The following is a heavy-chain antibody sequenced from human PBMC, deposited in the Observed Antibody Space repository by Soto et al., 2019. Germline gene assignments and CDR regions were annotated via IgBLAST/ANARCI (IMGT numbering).Heavy chain of an antibody. J-gene: IGHJ4*02. D-gene: IGHD1-20*01. V-gene: IGHV1-24*01. Sequence: ASVKVSCKVSGYTLTELSMHWVRQAPGKGLEWMGGFDPEDGETIYAQKFQGRVTMTEDTSTDTAYMVLSSLRSEDTAVYYCATVLGITGTHFDYWGQGTLVTVSS. CDR2: FDPEDGET. CDR3: ATVLGITGTHFDY. CDR1: GYTLTELS.